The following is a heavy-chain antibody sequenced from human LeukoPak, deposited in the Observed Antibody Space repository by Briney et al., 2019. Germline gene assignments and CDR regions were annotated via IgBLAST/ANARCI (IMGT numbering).Heavy chain of an antibody. CDR3: AREDCSGGSCYLNWFDP. D-gene: IGHD2-15*01. CDR1: GYTFTSYG. V-gene: IGHV1-18*01. CDR2: ISAYNGNT. Sequence: ASVKVSCKASGYTFTSYGISWVRQAPEQGLEWMGWISAYNGNTNYAQKLQGRVTMTTDTSTSTAYMELRSLRSDDTAVYYCAREDCSGGSCYLNWFDPWGQGTLVTVSS. J-gene: IGHJ5*02.